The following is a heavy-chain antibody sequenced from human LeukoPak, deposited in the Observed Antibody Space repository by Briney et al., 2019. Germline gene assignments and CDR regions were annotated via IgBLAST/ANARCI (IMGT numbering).Heavy chain of an antibody. CDR3: AKDADYGDYWHYYYMDV. D-gene: IGHD4-17*01. Sequence: RSGGSLRLSCAASGFTFSSYGMSWVRQAPGKGLEWVSAISGTGGTTYYADSVKGRFTISRDNSKNTLYLQMNSLRAEDTAVYYSAKDADYGDYWHYYYMDVWGKGTTVTISS. CDR1: GFTFSSYG. V-gene: IGHV3-23*01. CDR2: ISGTGGTT. J-gene: IGHJ6*03.